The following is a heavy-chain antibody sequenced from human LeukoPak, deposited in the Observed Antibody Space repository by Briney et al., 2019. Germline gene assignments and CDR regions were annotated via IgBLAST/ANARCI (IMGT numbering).Heavy chain of an antibody. Sequence: QPGGSLRLSCAASGFTFSTYDMNWVRQAPGKGLEWVSHISTTGTTVYYADAVKGRFTISRDNAKNSLYLQMNSLRAEDTAVYYCARGLTMGYFGGQGTLVTVSS. J-gene: IGHJ4*02. CDR3: ARGLTMGYF. CDR1: GFTFSTYD. CDR2: ISTTGTTV. V-gene: IGHV3-48*03. D-gene: IGHD4/OR15-4a*01.